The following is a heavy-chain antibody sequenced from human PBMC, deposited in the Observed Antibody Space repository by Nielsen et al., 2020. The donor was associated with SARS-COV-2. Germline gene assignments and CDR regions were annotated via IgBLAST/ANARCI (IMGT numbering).Heavy chain of an antibody. J-gene: IGHJ4*02. Sequence: GESLKISCTASGFTFGDYAMSWVRQAPGKGLEWVGRTRNKANSYTTEYAASVKGRFTISRDDSKNSLYLQMNSLKTEDTAVYYCAREGDGWNPSFDYWGQGTLVTVSS. CDR1: GFTFGDYA. CDR3: AREGDGWNPSFDY. CDR2: TRNKANSYTT. V-gene: IGHV3-72*01. D-gene: IGHD1-1*01.